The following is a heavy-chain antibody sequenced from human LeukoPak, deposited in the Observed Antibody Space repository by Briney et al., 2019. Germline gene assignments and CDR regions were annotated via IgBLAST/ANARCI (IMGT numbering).Heavy chain of an antibody. CDR3: AKRGLLGASQYYFDY. CDR1: GFTFSSFW. Sequence: GGSLRLSCATSGFTFSSFWMHWVRQAPGKGLVWVSRIDSVGSSTNYADSVKGRFTISRDNAKNTLYLQMNSLRAEDTAVYYCAKRGLLGASQYYFDYWGQGALVTVSS. D-gene: IGHD1-26*01. J-gene: IGHJ4*02. V-gene: IGHV3-74*01. CDR2: IDSVGSST.